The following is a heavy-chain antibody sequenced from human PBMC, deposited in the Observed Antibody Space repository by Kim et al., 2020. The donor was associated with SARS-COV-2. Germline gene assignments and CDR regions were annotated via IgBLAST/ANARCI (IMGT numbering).Heavy chain of an antibody. D-gene: IGHD3-3*01. CDR3: ARQTYDFWTGYGDS. Sequence: NPSLTSRPTTSVDTSKNQFSLRLTSVNAADTAVYYCARQTYDFWTGYGDSWGQGTLVTVSS. V-gene: IGHV4-39*01. J-gene: IGHJ4*02.